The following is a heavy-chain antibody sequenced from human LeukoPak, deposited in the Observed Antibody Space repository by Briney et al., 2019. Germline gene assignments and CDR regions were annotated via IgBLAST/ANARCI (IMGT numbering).Heavy chain of an antibody. CDR2: ISTSGDNT. D-gene: IGHD2-15*01. CDR3: AKNRGYCSGGSCYGDY. J-gene: IGHJ4*02. V-gene: IGHV3-23*01. CDR1: VFTFSSYA. Sequence: GGSLRLSCAASVFTFSSYAMSWVRQAPGKGLEWVSTISTSGDNTYFADSVKGRFTISRDISKNTLYLQMNSLRVEDTAVYYCAKNRGYCSGGSCYGDYWGQGTLVTVSS.